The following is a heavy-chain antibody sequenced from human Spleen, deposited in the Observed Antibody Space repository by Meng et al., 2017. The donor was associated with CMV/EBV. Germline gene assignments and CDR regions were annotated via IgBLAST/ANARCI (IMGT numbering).Heavy chain of an antibody. Sequence: GGSLRLSCAASGFTFDDYAMHWVRQTPGKGLEWVSGISWNSGRIDCADSVKGRFTISRDNAKNSLYLHMNSLRAEDTALYYCVEDKIPGYSSSTWGYFDYWGQGTLVTVSS. CDR1: GFTFDDYA. CDR3: VEDKIPGYSSSTWGYFDY. CDR2: ISWNSGRI. D-gene: IGHD6-13*01. J-gene: IGHJ4*02. V-gene: IGHV3-9*01.